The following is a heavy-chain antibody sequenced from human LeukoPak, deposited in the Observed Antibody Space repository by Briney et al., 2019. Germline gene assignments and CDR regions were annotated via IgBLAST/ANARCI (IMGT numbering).Heavy chain of an antibody. D-gene: IGHD6-19*01. CDR2: IRYDGSNK. CDR1: GFTFSSYG. V-gene: IGHV3-30*02. J-gene: IGHJ4*02. Sequence: PGRSLRLSCAASGFTFSSYGMHWVRQAPGKGLEWVAFIRYDGSNKYYADSVKGRFTISRDNSKNTLYLQMNSLRAEDTAVYYCAKDPRGIAVAGAPPKYYFDYWGQGTLVTVSS. CDR3: AKDPRGIAVAGAPPKYYFDY.